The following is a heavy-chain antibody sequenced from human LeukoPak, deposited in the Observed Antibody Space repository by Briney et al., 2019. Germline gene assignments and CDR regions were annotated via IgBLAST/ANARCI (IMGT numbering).Heavy chain of an antibody. J-gene: IGHJ4*02. CDR2: IYYSGST. CDR1: GGSISSSSYY. D-gene: IGHD3-10*01. V-gene: IGHV4-39*07. Sequence: PSETLSLTCTVSGGSISSSSYYWGWIRQPPGKGLEWIGSIYYSGSTYYNPPLKSRVTISVDTSKNQFSLKLSSVTAADTAVYYCARGKEVITMLRGLKPGYYFDYWGQGTLVTVSS. CDR3: ARGKEVITMLRGLKPGYYFDY.